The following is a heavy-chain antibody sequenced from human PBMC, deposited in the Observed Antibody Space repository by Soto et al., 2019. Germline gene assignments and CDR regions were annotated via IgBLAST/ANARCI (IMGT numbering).Heavy chain of an antibody. CDR1: GGSISSGDYY. J-gene: IGHJ5*02. CDR3: ARGRGAARPGWFDP. CDR2: IYYSGST. D-gene: IGHD6-6*01. V-gene: IGHV4-30-4*01. Sequence: LSLTCTVSGGSISSGDYYWSWIRQPPGKGLEWIGYIYYSGSTYYNPSLKSRVTISVDTSKNQFSLKLSSVTAADTAVYYCARGRGAARPGWFDPRGQAPLVTVSS.